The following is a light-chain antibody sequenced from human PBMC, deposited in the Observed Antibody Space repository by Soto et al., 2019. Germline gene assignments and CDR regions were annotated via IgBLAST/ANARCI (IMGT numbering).Light chain of an antibody. Sequence: EIVMTQSPATLSVSPGERATLSCRAIQSVSSDLAWFQHTPGQAPRLLIYGASTRATGIPARFSGSGSGTEFTLTISSLQSEDFAVYYCQQYSNWAPITFGPGTKVDIK. CDR2: GAS. V-gene: IGKV3-15*01. J-gene: IGKJ3*01. CDR3: QQYSNWAPIT. CDR1: QSVSSD.